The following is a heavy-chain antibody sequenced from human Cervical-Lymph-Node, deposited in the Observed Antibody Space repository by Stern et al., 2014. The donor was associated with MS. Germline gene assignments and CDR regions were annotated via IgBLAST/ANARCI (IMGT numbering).Heavy chain of an antibody. CDR1: GFNFDDYA. D-gene: IGHD4-23*01. Sequence: EVQLVESGGGLVQPGRSLRLSCVASGFNFDDYAMHWVRQVPGKGLEWVSGISWKSGRIEYADSVKGRFTISRDNVKSSLFLQMNSLRSEDTALYYCVKGGVWQLSNAFDHWGQGTLVIVSS. CDR3: VKGGVWQLSNAFDH. CDR2: ISWKSGRI. V-gene: IGHV3-9*01. J-gene: IGHJ4*02.